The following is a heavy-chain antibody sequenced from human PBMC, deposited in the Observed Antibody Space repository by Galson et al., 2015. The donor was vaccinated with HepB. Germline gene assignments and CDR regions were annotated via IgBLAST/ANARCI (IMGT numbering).Heavy chain of an antibody. CDR2: INHSGST. CDR1: GGSFSGYY. J-gene: IGHJ4*02. V-gene: IGHV4-34*01. CDR3: ARVVGVRKIFDY. Sequence: SETLSLTCAVYGGSFSGYYWSWIRQPPGKGLEWIGEINHSGSTNYNPSLKSRVTISVDTSKNQFSLKLSSVTAADTAVYYCARVVGVRKIFDYWGQGTLVTVSS.